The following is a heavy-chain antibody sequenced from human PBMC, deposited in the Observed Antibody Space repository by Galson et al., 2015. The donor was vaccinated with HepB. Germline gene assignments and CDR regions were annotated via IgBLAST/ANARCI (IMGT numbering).Heavy chain of an antibody. V-gene: IGHV3-23*01. D-gene: IGHD2-15*01. CDR1: GFTFSSYA. CDR3: AKSARRVVVAATPGWFDP. J-gene: IGHJ5*02. Sequence: SLRLSCAASGFTFSSYAMSWVRQAPGKGLEWVSAISGSGGSTYYADSVKGRFTISRDNSKNPLYLQMNSLRAEDTAVYYCAKSARRVVVAATPGWFDPWGQGTLVTVSS. CDR2: ISGSGGST.